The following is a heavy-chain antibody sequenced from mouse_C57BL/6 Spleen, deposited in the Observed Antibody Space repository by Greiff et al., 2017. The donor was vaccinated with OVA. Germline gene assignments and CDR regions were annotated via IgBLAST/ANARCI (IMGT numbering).Heavy chain of an antibody. CDR1: GYTFTDYY. J-gene: IGHJ3*01. CDR2: INPNNGGT. V-gene: IGHV1-26*01. Sequence: EVQLQQSGPELVKPGASVKISCKASGYTFTDYYMNWVKQSHGKSLEWIGDINPNNGGTSYNQKFKGKATLTVDKSSSTAYMELRSLTSEDSAVYYCARGVDGYYVRFAYWGQGTLVTVSA. CDR3: ARGVDGYYVRFAY. D-gene: IGHD2-3*01.